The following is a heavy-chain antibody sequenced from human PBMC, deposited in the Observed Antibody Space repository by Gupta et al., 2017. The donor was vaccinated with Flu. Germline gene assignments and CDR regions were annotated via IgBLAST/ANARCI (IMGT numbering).Heavy chain of an antibody. V-gene: IGHV4-34*01. CDR3: ASGYCSSTSCYPWFDP. J-gene: IGHJ5*02. CDR2: INHSGST. D-gene: IGHD2-2*01. CDR1: GGSFSGYY. Sequence: QVQLQQWGAGLLKPSETLSLTCAVYGGSFSGYYWSWIRQPPGKGLEWIGEINHSGSTNYNPSLKSRVTISVDTSKNQFSLKLSSVTAADTAVYYCASGYCSSTSCYPWFDPWGQGTLVTVSS.